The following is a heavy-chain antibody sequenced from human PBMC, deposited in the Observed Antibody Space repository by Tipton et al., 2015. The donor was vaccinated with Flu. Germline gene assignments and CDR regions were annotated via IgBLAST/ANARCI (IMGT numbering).Heavy chain of an antibody. CDR2: IYPGDSDT. D-gene: IGHD3-10*01. J-gene: IGHJ6*03. Sequence: QLVQSGAEMKKPGDSLKISCKASGYDFSNYWIAWVRQLPGKGLEWMGIIYPGDSDTTYSPSFEGQVTVSADRSINTAYLQWRSLKASDTAVYYCARQTRGFGAYHGGGFYYYMDVWGGGTTVTVSS. V-gene: IGHV5-51*01. CDR1: GYDFSNYW. CDR3: ARQTRGFGAYHGGGFYYYMDV.